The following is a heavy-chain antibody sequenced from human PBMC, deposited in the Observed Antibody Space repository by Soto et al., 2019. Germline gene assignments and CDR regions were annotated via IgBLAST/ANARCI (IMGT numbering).Heavy chain of an antibody. V-gene: IGHV1-2*02. CDR3: ARAGLTTLELATIY. CDR1: GYTFTDYY. J-gene: IGHJ4*02. CDR2: IHPNSGGT. Sequence: QVQLVQSGSEVKKPGASVRVSCKASGYTFTDYYLHWVRQSPGQGLQWMGWIHPNSGGTKFPKQFQGRVIMPRDKSISTAYMELSRLTPDDTAVYYCARAGLTTLELATIYWGQGTLVTVSS. D-gene: IGHD5-12*01.